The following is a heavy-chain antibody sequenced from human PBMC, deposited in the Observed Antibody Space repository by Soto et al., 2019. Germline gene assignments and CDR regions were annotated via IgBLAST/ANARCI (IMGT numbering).Heavy chain of an antibody. CDR1: GFTFSDYY. CDR2: ISSSGSTI. D-gene: IGHD3-9*01. Sequence: QVQLVESGGGLVKPGGSLRLSCAASGFTFSDYYMSWIRQAPGKGLEWVSYISSSGSTIYYADSVKGRFTISRDNAKNSLYLQMNSLRAEDTAVYYCAREWGYYDILTGYYDGREIDYWGQGTLVTVSS. CDR3: AREWGYYDILTGYYDGREIDY. V-gene: IGHV3-11*01. J-gene: IGHJ4*02.